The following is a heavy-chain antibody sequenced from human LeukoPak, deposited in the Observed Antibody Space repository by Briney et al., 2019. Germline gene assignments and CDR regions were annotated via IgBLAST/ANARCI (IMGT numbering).Heavy chain of an antibody. V-gene: IGHV3-23*01. J-gene: IGHJ4*02. Sequence: GGSLRLSCATSGFTFSSYEMNWVRQAPGKGLEWVSGISPSGGGTYYADSVKGRFTISRDNSKNTLYLQMNSLRAEDTAVYYCADRGSYFDYWGQGTLVTVSS. CDR3: ADRGSYFDY. CDR1: GFTFSSYE. D-gene: IGHD1-26*01. CDR2: ISPSGGGT.